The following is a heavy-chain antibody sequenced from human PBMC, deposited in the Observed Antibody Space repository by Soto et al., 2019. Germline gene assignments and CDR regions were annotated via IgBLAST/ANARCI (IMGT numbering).Heavy chain of an antibody. Sequence: PGGSLILSCAASGLTFSSYAIYWVRKAPGKGLEWVSTISNSGDTYYADSVEGRFTISRDNSRDTLYLQMNSLRAEDTAVYYCTKPKYRGVVVNVWGQGTTVTVSS. J-gene: IGHJ6*02. CDR1: GLTFSSYA. D-gene: IGHD3-10*01. CDR2: ISNSGDT. V-gene: IGHV3-23*01. CDR3: TKPKYRGVVVNV.